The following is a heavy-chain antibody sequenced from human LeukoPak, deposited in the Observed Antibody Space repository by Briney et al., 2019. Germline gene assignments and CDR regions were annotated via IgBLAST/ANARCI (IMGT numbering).Heavy chain of an antibody. CDR1: GFTFSSHA. CDR3: AKASSNYHYQSSGYPQDY. V-gene: IGHV3-23*01. J-gene: IGHJ4*02. Sequence: GGSLRLSCAASGFTFSSHAMSWVRQAPGKGLEWVSGLTGSGGDTYYGDSVKGRFTISRDNSKNTVYLRMNSLRVEDTAVYYCAKASSNYHYQSSGYPQDYWGQGTLVTVSS. CDR2: LTGSGGDT. D-gene: IGHD3-22*01.